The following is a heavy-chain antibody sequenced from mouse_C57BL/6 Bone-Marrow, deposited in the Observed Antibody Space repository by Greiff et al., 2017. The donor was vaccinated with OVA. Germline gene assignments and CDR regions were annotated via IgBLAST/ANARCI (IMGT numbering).Heavy chain of an antibody. J-gene: IGHJ2*01. D-gene: IGHD1-1*01. CDR2: IRSKSSNYAT. V-gene: IGHV10-3*01. CDR1: GFTFNTYA. Sequence: EVQLVESGGGLVQPKGSLKLSCAASGFTFNTYAMHWVRQAPGKGLEWVARIRSKSSNYATYYADSVKDRFTISRDDSQSMLYLQMNNLKTADTAMYYCVRGGPSSYYGKLFDYWGQGTTLTVSS. CDR3: VRGGPSSYYGKLFDY.